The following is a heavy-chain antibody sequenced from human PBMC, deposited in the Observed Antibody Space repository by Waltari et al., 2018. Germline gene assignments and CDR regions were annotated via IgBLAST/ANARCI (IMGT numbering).Heavy chain of an antibody. J-gene: IGHJ4*02. CDR2: MDPNTDNL. V-gene: IGHV1-8*02. CDR1: GYSFIHYV. CDR3: ARGSVGLHGGNSGFGY. D-gene: IGHD2-21*02. Sequence: QVHLVQSEAEVRKPGAAVKVSCKASGYSFIHYVITWVRQAPGQGLEWLGWMDPNTDNLGYAQKFQGRLIMATNTSVSTAYMELSSLRYEDTAVYFCARGSVGLHGGNSGFGYWGQGTLVTVSS.